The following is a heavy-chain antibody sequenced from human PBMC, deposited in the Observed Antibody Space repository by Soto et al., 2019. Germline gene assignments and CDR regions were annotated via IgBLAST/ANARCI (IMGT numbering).Heavy chain of an antibody. V-gene: IGHV3-30-3*01. J-gene: IGHJ4*02. CDR3: AREWSTSGDLDY. Sequence: QVQLVESGGGVVQPGRSLRLSCAASGFTFSSHSIQWVRPAPGKGLEWVAVISYDGSIKYYADSVKGRFTISRDNSKNTAYLQMNSLRAEDTAVFYCAREWSTSGDLDYWGQGTLVIVSS. D-gene: IGHD3-10*01. CDR2: ISYDGSIK. CDR1: GFTFSSHS.